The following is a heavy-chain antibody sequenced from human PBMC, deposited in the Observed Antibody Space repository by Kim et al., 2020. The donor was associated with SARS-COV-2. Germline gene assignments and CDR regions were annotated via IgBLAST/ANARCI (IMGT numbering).Heavy chain of an antibody. J-gene: IGHJ4*02. V-gene: IGHV4-39*01. D-gene: IGHD3-10*01. CDR2: IYYSGST. CDR1: GGSISSSSYY. CDR3: ARQVTGVFPYYFDY. Sequence: SETLSLTCTVSGGSISSSSYYWGWIRQPPGKGLEWIGSIYYSGSTYYNPSLKSRVTISVDTSKNQFSLKLSSVTAADTAVYYCARQVTGVFPYYFDYWGQGTLVTVSS.